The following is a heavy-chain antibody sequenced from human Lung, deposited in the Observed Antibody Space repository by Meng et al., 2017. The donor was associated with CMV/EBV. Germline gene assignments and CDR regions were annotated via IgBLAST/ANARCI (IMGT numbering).Heavy chain of an antibody. D-gene: IGHD3-22*01. V-gene: IGHV3-74*01. J-gene: IGHJ4*02. CDR1: GFTFSSYW. Sequence: GESLKISCAASGFTFSSYWMHWVRQGPGKGLVWVSRMNSDGSNINYADSVRGRFTISRDNAKNTLYLQMNSLRAEDTAVYYCVRGGSFYYYDTSAYYLFDYWGQGTLVXVSS. CDR2: MNSDGSNI. CDR3: VRGGSFYYYDTSAYYLFDY.